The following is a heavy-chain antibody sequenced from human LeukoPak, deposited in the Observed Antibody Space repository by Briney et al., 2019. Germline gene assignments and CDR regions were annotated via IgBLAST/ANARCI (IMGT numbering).Heavy chain of an antibody. J-gene: IGHJ4*02. CDR2: IIPIFGTA. CDR3: ARAKGGDFWSGYPDY. D-gene: IGHD3-3*01. CDR1: GYTFTSYA. V-gene: IGHV1-69*13. Sequence: GASVKVSCKASGYTFTSYAISWVRQAPGQGLEWMGGIIPIFGTANYAQKFQGRVTITADESTSTAYMELSSLRSEDTAVYYCARAKGGDFWSGYPDYWGQGTLVTVSS.